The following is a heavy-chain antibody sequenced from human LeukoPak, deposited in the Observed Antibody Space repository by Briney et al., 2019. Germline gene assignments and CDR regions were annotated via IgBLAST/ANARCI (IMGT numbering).Heavy chain of an antibody. CDR3: ARVEPQGSYYPYYFDY. Sequence: ASVKVSCKASGYTFTTYAISWVRQAPGQELEWMGWISAYNGNTNYAQKFQGRVTMTTDTSTSTAYMELRSLRSDDTAVYYCARVEPQGSYYPYYFDYWGQGTLVTVSS. CDR2: ISAYNGNT. V-gene: IGHV1-18*01. D-gene: IGHD3-10*01. J-gene: IGHJ4*02. CDR1: GYTFTTYA.